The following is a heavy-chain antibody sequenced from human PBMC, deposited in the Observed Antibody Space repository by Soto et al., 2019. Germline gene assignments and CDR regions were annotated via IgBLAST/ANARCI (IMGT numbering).Heavy chain of an antibody. CDR1: GYSFPSFW. J-gene: IGHJ4*02. D-gene: IGHD4-17*01. CDR3: ARTTAYGDYSYDY. V-gene: IGHV5-51*01. Sequence: GEYLKISCKGSGYSFPSFWIGWVRQMPGKGLEWMGIIQPGDSDTRYSPSFQGQATISADTSISTAYLQWSSLKASDTAMYYCARTTAYGDYSYDYWGLGTLVTVSS. CDR2: IQPGDSDT.